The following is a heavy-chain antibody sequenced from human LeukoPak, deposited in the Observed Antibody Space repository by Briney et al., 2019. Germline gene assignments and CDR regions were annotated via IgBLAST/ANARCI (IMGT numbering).Heavy chain of an antibody. D-gene: IGHD3-22*01. V-gene: IGHV3-23*01. CDR1: GFTFSSYA. Sequence: PGGSLRLSCAASGFTFSSYAMSWVRQAPGKGLEWVSAISGSGGSTYYADSVKGRFTISRDNSKNTLYLQMNSLRAEDTAVYYCAKDNIVTMIVVVADAFDIWGQGTMVTVSS. CDR2: ISGSGGST. CDR3: AKDNIVTMIVVVADAFDI. J-gene: IGHJ3*02.